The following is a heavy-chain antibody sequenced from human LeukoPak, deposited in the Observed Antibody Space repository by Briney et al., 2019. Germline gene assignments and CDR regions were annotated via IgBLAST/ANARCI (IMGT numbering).Heavy chain of an antibody. V-gene: IGHV3-21*01. Sequence: GGSLRLSCAASGFTFSSYSMNWVRQAPGKGLEWVSSISSSSSYIYYADSVKGRFTISRDNAKNSLYLQMNSLRAEDTALYYCARDLLGYNNHYMDVWGKGTTVTVSS. CDR3: ARDLLGYNNHYMDV. CDR2: ISSSSSYI. D-gene: IGHD3-9*01. CDR1: GFTFSSYS. J-gene: IGHJ6*03.